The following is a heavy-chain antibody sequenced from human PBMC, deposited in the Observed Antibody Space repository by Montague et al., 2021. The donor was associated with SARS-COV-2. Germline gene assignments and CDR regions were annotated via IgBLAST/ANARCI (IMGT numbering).Heavy chain of an antibody. D-gene: IGHD1-26*01. CDR3: ARVLIVGAYYYGMDV. CDR2: ISSSSSYI. Sequence: SLRLSCAASGFTFSSYSMNWVRQAPGKGLGWVSSISSSSSYIYYADSVKGRFTISRDNAKNSLYLQMNSLRAEDTAVYYCARVLIVGAYYYGMDVWGQGTTVTVSS. CDR1: GFTFSSYS. V-gene: IGHV3-21*01. J-gene: IGHJ6*02.